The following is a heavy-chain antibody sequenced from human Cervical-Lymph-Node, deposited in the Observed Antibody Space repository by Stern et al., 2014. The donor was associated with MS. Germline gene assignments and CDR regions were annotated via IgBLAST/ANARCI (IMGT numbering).Heavy chain of an antibody. J-gene: IGHJ4*02. CDR3: ARDWDARYTFDY. Sequence: VQLVESGGGVVQPGRSLRLSCAASGFTFSSFAMHWVRQAPGKGLEWVAGLAYDGSNKFYADSVKGRFTISRDNSKKTLYLQMNSLRAEDTAVYYCARDWDARYTFDYWGQGTLVTVSS. V-gene: IGHV3-30*04. CDR1: GFTFSSFA. D-gene: IGHD1-1*01. CDR2: LAYDGSNK.